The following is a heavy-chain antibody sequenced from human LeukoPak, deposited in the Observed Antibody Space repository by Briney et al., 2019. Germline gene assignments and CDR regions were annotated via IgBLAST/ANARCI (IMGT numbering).Heavy chain of an antibody. CDR2: MNPNSGNT. V-gene: IGHV1-8*01. CDR1: GYTFTIYD. CDR3: ARDSTSDNWFDP. D-gene: IGHD2-2*01. J-gene: IGHJ5*02. Sequence: ASVKVSCKASGYTFTIYDINWVRQATGQGLEWMGWMNPNSGNTGYAQKFQGRVTMTRNTSISTAYMELSSLRSEDTAVYYCARDSTSDNWFDPWGQGTLVTVSS.